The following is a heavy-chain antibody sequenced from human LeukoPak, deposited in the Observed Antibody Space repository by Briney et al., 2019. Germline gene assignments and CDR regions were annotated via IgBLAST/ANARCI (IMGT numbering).Heavy chain of an antibody. V-gene: IGHV1-69*13. D-gene: IGHD3-10*01. CDR2: IISIFGTA. Sequence: ASVKVSCKASGYTFTSYGISWVRQAPGQGLEWMGGIISIFGTANYAQKFQGRVTITADESTNTAYMELSSLRSEDTAVYYCARAVRPPKEYGSGSKGGSGLHFQHWGQGTLVTVSS. CDR1: GYTFTSYG. CDR3: ARAVRPPKEYGSGSKGGSGLHFQH. J-gene: IGHJ1*01.